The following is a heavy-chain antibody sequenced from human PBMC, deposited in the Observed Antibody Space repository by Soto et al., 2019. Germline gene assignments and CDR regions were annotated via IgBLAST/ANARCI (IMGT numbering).Heavy chain of an antibody. CDR2: IIPIFGTA. CDR3: AREGASVDIVATIKIGSFDS. V-gene: IGHV1-69*13. D-gene: IGHD5-12*01. J-gene: IGHJ4*02. CDR1: GGTFSSYA. Sequence: SVKVSCKASGGTFSSYAISWVRQAPGQGLEWMGGIIPIFGTANYAQKFQGRVTITADESTSTAYMELSSLRSEDTAVYYCAREGASVDIVATIKIGSFDSWGQGPLVTASS.